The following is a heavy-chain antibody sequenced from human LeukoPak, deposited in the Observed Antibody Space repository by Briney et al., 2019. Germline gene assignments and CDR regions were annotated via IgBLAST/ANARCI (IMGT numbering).Heavy chain of an antibody. CDR2: INSRSSTI. D-gene: IGHD2-21*02. CDR1: GFTFSTHD. CDR3: TSHTGTGDAFRPFHI. V-gene: IGHV3-48*04. J-gene: IGHJ3*02. Sequence: GGSLRLSWAASGFTFSTHDVNWVRQAPGKGLEWVSFINSRSSTIYYADSVKGRFTISRDNAKNSLYLQMNSLRAEDTAVYYCTSHTGTGDAFRPFHIWGQGTMVTVSS.